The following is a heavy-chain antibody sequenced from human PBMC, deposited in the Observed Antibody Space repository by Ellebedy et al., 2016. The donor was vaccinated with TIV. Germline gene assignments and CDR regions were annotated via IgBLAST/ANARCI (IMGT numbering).Heavy chain of an antibody. J-gene: IGHJ4*02. D-gene: IGHD2-8*02. V-gene: IGHV3-15*01. CDR3: TTRLVGTVPPY. Sequence: AAPVKGRFTISRDDSKNTLYLQMNSLKTEDTAVYYCTTRLVGTVPPYWGQGTLVTVSS.